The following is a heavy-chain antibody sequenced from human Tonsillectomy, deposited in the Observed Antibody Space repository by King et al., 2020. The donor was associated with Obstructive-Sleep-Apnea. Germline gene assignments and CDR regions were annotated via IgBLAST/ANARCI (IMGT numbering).Heavy chain of an antibody. CDR2: VYYSGST. CDR3: ARGTGWYGVDV. V-gene: IGHV4-59*01. J-gene: IGHJ6*02. D-gene: IGHD6-19*01. CDR1: GGSIISYS. Sequence: VQLQESGPGLVKPSETLSLTCTVSGGSIISYSWTWIRQPPGKGLDLIGHVYYSGSTNYKPSLKSRVTISADTSKNQFSLKLSAVTAADTGVYYCARGTGWYGVDVWGQGTTVTVSS.